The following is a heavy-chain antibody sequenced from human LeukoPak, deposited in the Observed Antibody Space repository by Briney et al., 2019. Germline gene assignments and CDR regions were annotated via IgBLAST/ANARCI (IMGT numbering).Heavy chain of an antibody. CDR2: ISGSGGST. J-gene: IGHJ4*02. Sequence: PGGSLRLSCAASGFTFSSYAMSWVRQAPGKGLEWVSSISGSGGSTYYADSVKGRFTISRDNSKNTLYLQMNSLRAEDTALYYCAKPPRRQRITMRVVVTNFDYWGQGTLVTVSS. V-gene: IGHV3-23*01. CDR1: GFTFSSYA. CDR3: AKPPRRQRITMRVVVTNFDY. D-gene: IGHD3-22*01.